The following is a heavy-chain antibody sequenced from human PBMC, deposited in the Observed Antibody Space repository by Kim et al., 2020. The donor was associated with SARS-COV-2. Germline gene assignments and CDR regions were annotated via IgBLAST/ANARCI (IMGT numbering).Heavy chain of an antibody. Sequence: ASVKVSCKASGYTFTNYGISWVRQAPGQGLEWMGWISAYNGNTNYAQKLQGRVTVTTDTSTSTAYMELRSLISDDTAVYYCARDLAATIRFSRYYYYGMDVWGQGTTITVSS. CDR1: GYTFTNYG. V-gene: IGHV1-18*01. CDR3: ARDLAATIRFSRYYYYGMDV. D-gene: IGHD5-12*01. CDR2: ISAYNGNT. J-gene: IGHJ6*02.